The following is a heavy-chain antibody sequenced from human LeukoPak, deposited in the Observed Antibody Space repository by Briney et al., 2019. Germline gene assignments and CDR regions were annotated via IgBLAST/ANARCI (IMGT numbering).Heavy chain of an antibody. V-gene: IGHV3-30*18. J-gene: IGHJ6*02. CDR3: AKGLVTVTTHPYYYGMDV. Sequence: GGSLRLSCAASGFTFSSYGMHWVRQAPGKGLEWVAVISYDGSNKYYADSVKGRFTISRDNSKNTLYLQMNSLRAEDTAVYYCAKGLVTVTTHPYYYGMDVWGQGTTVTVSS. D-gene: IGHD4-17*01. CDR1: GFTFSSYG. CDR2: ISYDGSNK.